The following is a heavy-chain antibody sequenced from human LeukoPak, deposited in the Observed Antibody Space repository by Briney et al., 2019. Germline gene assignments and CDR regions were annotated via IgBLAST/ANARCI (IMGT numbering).Heavy chain of an antibody. CDR3: AKGFESAMSSWYSDY. CDR1: GFTFSSYA. D-gene: IGHD6-13*01. J-gene: IGHJ4*02. V-gene: IGHV3-23*01. Sequence: GGSLRLSCAASGFTFSSYAMSWVRQAPGKGLEWVSAISGSGGSTYYADSVKGRFTISRDNSKNTLYLQMNSLRAEDTAVYYCAKGFESAMSSWYSDYWGQGTLVAVSS. CDR2: ISGSGGST.